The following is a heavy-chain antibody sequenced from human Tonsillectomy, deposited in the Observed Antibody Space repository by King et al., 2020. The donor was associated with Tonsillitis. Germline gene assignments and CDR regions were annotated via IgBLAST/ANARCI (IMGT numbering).Heavy chain of an antibody. J-gene: IGHJ3*02. CDR3: ARDGELGKDGVDI. D-gene: IGHD7-27*01. Sequence: VQLVESGGGVVQPGRSLRLSCAASGFTFSDYAFHWVRQAPGKGLEWVAVISYDGNIKYYADSVKGRFTISRDFSKNTLYLQMDSLRPDDTAVYYCARDGELGKDGVDIWGKGTMVTVSS. CDR2: ISYDGNIK. CDR1: GFTFSDYA. V-gene: IGHV3-30-3*01.